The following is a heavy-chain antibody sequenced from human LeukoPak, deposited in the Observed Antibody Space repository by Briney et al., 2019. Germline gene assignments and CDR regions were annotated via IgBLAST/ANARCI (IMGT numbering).Heavy chain of an antibody. V-gene: IGHV3-21*01. CDR1: GFTFSSSS. CDR2: ITSSGTYI. J-gene: IGHJ4*02. D-gene: IGHD5-12*01. Sequence: PGGSLRLSCAASGFTFSSSSMNWVRQAPGKGLEWVSSITSSGTYIYYADSVKGRFTISRDNAKNSLYLQMNSLRAEDTAVYYCARGDGYNYNYFDYWGQGTLVTVSS. CDR3: ARGDGYNYNYFDY.